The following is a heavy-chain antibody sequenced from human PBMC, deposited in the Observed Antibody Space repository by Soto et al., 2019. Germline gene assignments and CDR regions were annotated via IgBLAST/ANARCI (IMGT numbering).Heavy chain of an antibody. Sequence: QITLKESGPTLVKPTQTLTLTCTFSGFSLSTSGVSVGWIRQPPGKALEWLALIYWDDDKRYRPSLKSRLTITKDNTQNQVFLTMTNMDPVDTGTYYCVHSSYQNWIDPWGQGTLVTVAA. CDR2: IYWDDDK. V-gene: IGHV2-5*02. CDR1: GFSLSTSGVS. J-gene: IGHJ5*02. D-gene: IGHD2-2*01. CDR3: VHSSYQNWIDP.